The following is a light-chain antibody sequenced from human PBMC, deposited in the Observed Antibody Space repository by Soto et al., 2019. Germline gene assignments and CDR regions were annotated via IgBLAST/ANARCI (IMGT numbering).Light chain of an antibody. J-gene: IGKJ1*01. CDR2: AAS. CDR3: QQSYSTLWT. V-gene: IGKV1-39*01. CDR1: QIISSY. Sequence: DIQMTQSPSSLSASVGDRVTITCRASQIISSYLNWYQQKPGKAPKLLIYAASSLQSGVPSRFSGSGSGTDFTLTISSLPPEDFATYYCQQSYSTLWTFGQGTKVEIK.